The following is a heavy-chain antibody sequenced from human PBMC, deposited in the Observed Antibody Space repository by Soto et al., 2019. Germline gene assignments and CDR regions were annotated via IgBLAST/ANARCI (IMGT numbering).Heavy chain of an antibody. Sequence: QVQLVESGGGVVQPGRSLRLSCAASGFTFSSYGMHWVRQAPGNGLEWVAVISYDGSNKYYADSVKVLFTISRDNSKHTPYLQMNSLSAEDTAVYYGAPRGVAVAGNWGQGSLVGVAS. J-gene: IGHJ4*02. D-gene: IGHD6-19*01. CDR3: APRGVAVAGN. CDR1: GFTFSSYG. CDR2: ISYDGSNK. V-gene: IGHV3-30*03.